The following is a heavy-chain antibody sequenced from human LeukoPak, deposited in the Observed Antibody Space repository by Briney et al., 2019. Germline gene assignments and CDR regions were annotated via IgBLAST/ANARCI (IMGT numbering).Heavy chain of an antibody. CDR3: ARGGPHTDCHSSWYGGCRNNWFAP. CDR1: GFTFSSYA. D-gene: IGHD6-13*01. Sequence: PGGSLRFSCAASGFTFSSYAMDWVRQAPGKGLEWVAVISYDGSNKYYADSVKGRFTISRDNSKNTLYLQMNSLRAEDTAVYYCARGGPHTDCHSSWYGGCRNNWFAPWAQETLVTVPS. J-gene: IGHJ5*02. CDR2: ISYDGSNK. V-gene: IGHV3-30*04.